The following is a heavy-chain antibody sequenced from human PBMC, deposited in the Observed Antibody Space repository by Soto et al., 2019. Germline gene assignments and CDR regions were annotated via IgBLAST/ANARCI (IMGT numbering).Heavy chain of an antibody. V-gene: IGHV3-23*01. CDR2: ISGSGIST. J-gene: IGHJ4*02. CDR3: ARDVDADFRTDFDY. Sequence: GGSLRLSCAASGFTFRSYAMSWVRQAPGKGLEWVSGISGSGISTHYADSVKGRFTVSRDNSKNTLYLQMNSLRAEDTALYYCARDVDADFRTDFDYWGRGTLVTVSS. D-gene: IGHD4-17*01. CDR1: GFTFRSYA.